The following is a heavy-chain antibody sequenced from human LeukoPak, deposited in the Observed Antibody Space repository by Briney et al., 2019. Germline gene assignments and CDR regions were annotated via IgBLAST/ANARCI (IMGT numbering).Heavy chain of an antibody. CDR2: ISTDNGNT. J-gene: IGHJ4*02. CDR3: ARDPSGSYDFDY. D-gene: IGHD1-26*01. CDR1: GYTFTSYG. Sequence: ASVKVSCKTSGYTFTSYGISWVRQAPGQGLEWMGWISTDNGNTNYAQKVQGRVTMTTDTSMSTAYMELRSLRSDDAAVYYCARDPSGSYDFDYWGQGTLVTVSS. V-gene: IGHV1-18*01.